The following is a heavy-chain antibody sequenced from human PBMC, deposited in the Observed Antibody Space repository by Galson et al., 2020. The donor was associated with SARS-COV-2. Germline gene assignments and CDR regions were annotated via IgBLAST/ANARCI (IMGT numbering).Heavy chain of an antibody. CDR3: ARGPRFLEWFLRSGVDV. CDR2: INHSGST. CDR1: GGSFSGYY. J-gene: IGHJ6*04. Sequence: SETLSLTCAVYGGSFSGYYWSWIRQPPGKGLEWIGEINHSGSTNYNPSLKSQVTISVDTSKNQFSLKLSSVTAADTAVYYCARGPRFLEWFLRSGVDVWGKGTTGTVSS. D-gene: IGHD3-3*01. V-gene: IGHV4-34*01.